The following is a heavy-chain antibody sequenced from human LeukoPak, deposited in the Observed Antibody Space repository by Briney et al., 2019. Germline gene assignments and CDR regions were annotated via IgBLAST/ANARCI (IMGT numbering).Heavy chain of an antibody. Sequence: GRSLRLSCAASGFTFSDHYMDWVRQAPGKGLEWVGRTRNKAKDYTTEYAASVKGRFTVSRDDSKNSLYLQMNSLKIEDTAVYYCARARDWGGYWSFDLWGRGTLVTVS. CDR1: GFTFSDHY. CDR3: ARARDWGGYWSFDL. D-gene: IGHD7-27*01. CDR2: TRNKAKDYTT. J-gene: IGHJ2*01. V-gene: IGHV3-72*01.